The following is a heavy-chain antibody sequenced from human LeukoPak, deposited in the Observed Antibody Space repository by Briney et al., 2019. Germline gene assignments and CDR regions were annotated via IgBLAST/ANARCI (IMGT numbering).Heavy chain of an antibody. J-gene: IGHJ3*02. CDR2: IYYSGST. Sequence: SETLSLTCTVSGGSISSSSYYWGWIRQPPGKGLEWIGRIYYSGSTYYNPSLKSRVTMSVDTSKNQCSLKLSSVTAADTAVYYCASLYYDFWSGYAFDIWDQGTMVTVSS. CDR1: GGSISSSSYY. V-gene: IGHV4-39*01. CDR3: ASLYYDFWSGYAFDI. D-gene: IGHD3-3*01.